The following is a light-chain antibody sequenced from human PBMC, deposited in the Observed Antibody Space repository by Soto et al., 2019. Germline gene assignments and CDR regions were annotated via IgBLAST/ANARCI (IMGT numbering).Light chain of an antibody. Sequence: EIVMTQSPATLSVSPGERATLSCRASQNVSSNLAWYQQKPGQAPRLLIYGASTRATGIPARFSGSGSGTDFTLTISSLQSEDFAVYYCQQSNNWPLTFGGGTKVEIK. V-gene: IGKV3-15*01. J-gene: IGKJ4*01. CDR1: QNVSSN. CDR2: GAS. CDR3: QQSNNWPLT.